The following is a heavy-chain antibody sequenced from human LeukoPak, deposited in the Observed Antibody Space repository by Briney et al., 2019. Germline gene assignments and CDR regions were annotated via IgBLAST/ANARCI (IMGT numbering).Heavy chain of an antibody. V-gene: IGHV3-30*02. D-gene: IGHD3-22*01. J-gene: IGHJ4*02. CDR3: FTTVSSGYYSDY. CDR1: GFTFSSYD. CDR2: IRYDGSNK. Sequence: PGGSLRLSCAASGFTFSSYDMHWVRQPPGKGLEWVAFIRYDGSNKYYADSVKGRFTISRDNSKDTLYLQMHSLRAEDTAVYYCFTTVSSGYYSDYWGQGTLVTVSS.